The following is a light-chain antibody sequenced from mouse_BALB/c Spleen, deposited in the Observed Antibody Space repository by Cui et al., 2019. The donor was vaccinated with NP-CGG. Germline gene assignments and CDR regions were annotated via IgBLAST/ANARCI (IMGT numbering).Light chain of an antibody. V-gene: IGLV1*01. CDR2: GTN. Sequence: QAVVTQASALTTSPGETVTLTCRSSTGAVTTSNYANWFQEKPDHLFTGLIGGTNNRVPGVPARFSGSLIGDKAVLTITGAQTEDEAIYFCALWYSNHWVFGGGTKLTVL. CDR1: TGAVTTSNY. J-gene: IGLJ1*01. CDR3: ALWYSNHWV.